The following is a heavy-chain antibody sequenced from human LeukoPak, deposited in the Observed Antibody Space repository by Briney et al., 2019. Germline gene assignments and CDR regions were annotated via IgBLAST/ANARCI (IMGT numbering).Heavy chain of an antibody. D-gene: IGHD6-19*01. J-gene: IGHJ4*02. V-gene: IGHV3-21*01. Sequence: GGSLRLSCAASGFTFSSYAMSWVRQAPGKGLEWVSSISSSSSYIYYADSVKGRFTISRDNAKNSLYLQMNSLRAEDTAVYYCARSIAVAGGLDYWGQGTLVTVSS. CDR3: ARSIAVAGGLDY. CDR1: GFTFSSYA. CDR2: ISSSSSYI.